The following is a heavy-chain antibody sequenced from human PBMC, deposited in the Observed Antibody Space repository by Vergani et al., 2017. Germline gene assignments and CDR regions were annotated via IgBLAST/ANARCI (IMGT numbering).Heavy chain of an antibody. D-gene: IGHD1-14*01. CDR2: TWYDGNNK. CDR3: ARYLQLLYNRFDP. Sequence: QVQLVESGGGVVQPGRSLRLSCAASGFTFNQYGMHWVRQAPGKGLEWVAVTWYDGNNKQYADSVKGRFTISRDNSKSTMYLQMNSLRDEDTGVYYCARYLQLLYNRFDPWGQGTLVTVSS. CDR1: GFTFNQYG. V-gene: IGHV3-33*01. J-gene: IGHJ5*02.